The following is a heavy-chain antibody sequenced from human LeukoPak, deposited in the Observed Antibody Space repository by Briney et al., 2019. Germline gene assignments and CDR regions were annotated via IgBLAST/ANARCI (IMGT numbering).Heavy chain of an antibody. CDR2: INPSGGST. J-gene: IGHJ6*03. V-gene: IGHV1-46*01. Sequence: ASVKVSCKASGYTFTSYYMHWVRQAPGQGLEWMGIINPSGGSTSYAQKFQGRVTMTRDTSISTANMELSRLRSDDTAVYYCARHEVIGPSRQSQYYYYMDVWGKGTTVTVSS. D-gene: IGHD3-16*02. CDR1: GYTFTSYY. CDR3: ARHEVIGPSRQSQYYYYMDV.